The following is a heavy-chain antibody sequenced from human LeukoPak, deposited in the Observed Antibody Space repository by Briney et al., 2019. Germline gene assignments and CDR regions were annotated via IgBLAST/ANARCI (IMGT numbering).Heavy chain of an antibody. CDR3: ARSQLATDGFDY. CDR1: GFTFSSYA. D-gene: IGHD2-2*01. CDR2: ISYDGSNK. Sequence: PGGSLRLSCAASGFTFSSYAMHWVRQAPGKGLEWVAVISYDGSNKYYADSVKGRFTISRDNSKNTLYLQMNSLRAEDTAVYYCARSQLATDGFDYWGQGTLVTVSS. V-gene: IGHV3-30-3*01. J-gene: IGHJ4*02.